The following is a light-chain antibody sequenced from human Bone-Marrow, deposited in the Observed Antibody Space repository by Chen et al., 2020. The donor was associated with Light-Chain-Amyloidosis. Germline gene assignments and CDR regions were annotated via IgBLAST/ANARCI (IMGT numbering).Light chain of an antibody. J-gene: IGKJ4*01. CDR1: QTISSNY. V-gene: IGKV3-20*01. CDR3: QQYGTSPLT. CDR2: GSS. Sequence: EIVLTQSPGTLSLSPGEGANLSCRASQTISSNYLTWYQQKFGQAPRLLIYGSSSRATGIPDRFTGSGSGTDFTLTINRLEPEEFAMYYCQQYGTSPLTFGGGTKVEI.